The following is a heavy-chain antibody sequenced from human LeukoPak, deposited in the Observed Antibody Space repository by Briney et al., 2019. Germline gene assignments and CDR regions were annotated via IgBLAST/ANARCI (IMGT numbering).Heavy chain of an antibody. D-gene: IGHD1-7*01. CDR2: ISGSGGST. Sequence: AGGSLRLSCAASGFTFSSYAMSWVRQAPGKGLEWVSAISGSGGSTYYADSVKGRFTISRDNSKNTLYLQMNSLRAEDTAVYYWAKGGLITGTSTRQPGGGQGTLVTVSS. CDR3: AKGGLITGTSTRQPG. J-gene: IGHJ4*02. V-gene: IGHV3-23*01. CDR1: GFTFSSYA.